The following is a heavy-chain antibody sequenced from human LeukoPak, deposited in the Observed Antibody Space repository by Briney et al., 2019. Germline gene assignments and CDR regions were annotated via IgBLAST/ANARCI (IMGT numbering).Heavy chain of an antibody. J-gene: IGHJ4*02. CDR3: ARDQTFVGGIDC. Sequence: GRSLRLSCSASGFTFSSYWMHWVRHVPGKGLVWVSRVNRDGSRTSQADSVKGRFTISRDNAKNTLYLQMNSLRAEDTAVYYCARDQTFVGGIDCWGQGTLVTVSS. D-gene: IGHD3-16*01. CDR1: GFTFSSYW. CDR2: VNRDGSRT. V-gene: IGHV3-74*01.